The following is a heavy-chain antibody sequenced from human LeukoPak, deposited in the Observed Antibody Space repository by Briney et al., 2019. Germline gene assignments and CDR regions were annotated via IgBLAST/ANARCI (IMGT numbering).Heavy chain of an antibody. CDR1: GGSISSGGYY. V-gene: IGHV4-31*03. J-gene: IGHJ3*02. CDR3: ARTRLMVRGPNGAFDI. CDR2: IYYSGST. Sequence: QTLSLTCTVSGGSISSGGYYWSWIRQHPGTGLEWIGYIYYSGSTYYNPSLKSRVTISVDTSKNQFSLKLSSVTAADTAVYYCARTRLMVRGPNGAFDIWGQGTMVTVSS. D-gene: IGHD3-10*01.